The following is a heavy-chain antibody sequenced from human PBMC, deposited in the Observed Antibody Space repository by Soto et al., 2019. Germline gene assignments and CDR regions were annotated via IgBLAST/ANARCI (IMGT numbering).Heavy chain of an antibody. Sequence: PGGSLRRSCAASGFTFSSCAMGWVRQAPGKGLEWVSGISGGGRNTYYADSVKGRISISRDNSKNTLYLQMNSLRVEDTDLYYCAKFAAGVSGPVDYWGQGTLVTVSS. CDR3: AKFAAGVSGPVDY. V-gene: IGHV3-23*01. CDR2: ISGGGRNT. J-gene: IGHJ4*02. D-gene: IGHD6-13*01. CDR1: GFTFSSCA.